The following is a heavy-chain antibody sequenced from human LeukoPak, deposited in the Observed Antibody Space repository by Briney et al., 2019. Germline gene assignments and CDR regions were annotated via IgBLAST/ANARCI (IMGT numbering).Heavy chain of an antibody. Sequence: SETLSLTCAVYGGSFSGYYWSWIRQPPGKGLEWIGEINHSGSTNYNPSLKSRVTISVDTSKNQFSLKLSSVTAADTAVYYCALTPYGEYEGAFDIWGQGTMVTVSS. CDR2: INHSGST. V-gene: IGHV4-34*01. D-gene: IGHD4-17*01. CDR1: GGSFSGYY. J-gene: IGHJ3*02. CDR3: ALTPYGEYEGAFDI.